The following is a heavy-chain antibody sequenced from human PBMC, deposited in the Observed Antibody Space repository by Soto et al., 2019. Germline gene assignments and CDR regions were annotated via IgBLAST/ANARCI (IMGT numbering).Heavy chain of an antibody. Sequence: EVQLLESGGGLVQPGGSLRLYCAASGFTFSSYAMSWVRQAPGKGLEWVSAISSNGGSKYYADSVKGRFTISRDNSKNTLDNQKNSLRAEDTVLYYWAKDWSSWGNAFYNWGQGTMVTVSS. CDR2: ISSNGGSK. CDR3: AKDWSSWGNAFYN. D-gene: IGHD6-13*01. J-gene: IGHJ3*02. CDR1: GFTFSSYA. V-gene: IGHV3-23*01.